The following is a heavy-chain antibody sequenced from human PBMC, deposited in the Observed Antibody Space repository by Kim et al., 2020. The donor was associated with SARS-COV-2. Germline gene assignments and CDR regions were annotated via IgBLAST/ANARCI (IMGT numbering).Heavy chain of an antibody. D-gene: IGHD3-3*01. J-gene: IGHJ4*02. CDR1: GGSISSGGYY. CDR3: ARAAYTIFGVVNHFDY. V-gene: IGHV4-31*03. Sequence: SETLSLTCTVSGGSISSGGYYWSWIRQHPGKGLEWIGYIYYSGSTYYNPSLKSRVTISVDTSKNQFSLKLSSVTAADTAVYYCARAAYTIFGVVNHFDYWGQGTLVTVSS. CDR2: IYYSGST.